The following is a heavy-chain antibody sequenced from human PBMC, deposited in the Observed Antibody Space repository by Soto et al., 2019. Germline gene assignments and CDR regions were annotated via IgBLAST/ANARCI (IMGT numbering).Heavy chain of an antibody. V-gene: IGHV1-3*01. D-gene: IGHD1-1*01. J-gene: IGHJ6*02. Sequence: ASVKVSCKVSGYTFTSYAMHWVRQAPGERLEWMGCINPGNGNTKYSQKFQGRVTITRDTSASTAYMDLSSLRSGDTAVSYCATKFLLERERSHYYGMDVWGQGTTVTVSS. CDR3: ATKFLLERERSHYYGMDV. CDR1: GYTFTSYA. CDR2: INPGNGNT.